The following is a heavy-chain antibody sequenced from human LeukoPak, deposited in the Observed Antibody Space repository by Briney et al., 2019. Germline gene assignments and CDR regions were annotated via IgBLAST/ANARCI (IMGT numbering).Heavy chain of an antibody. V-gene: IGHV3-30*18. Sequence: GGSLRLSCAASGFTFSSYGMHWVRQAPGKGLEWVAVISYDGSNKYYADSVKGRFTISRDNSKNTLYLQMNSLRAEDTAVYYCAKERHYYGEYWYYYYGMDVWGQGTTVTVSS. J-gene: IGHJ6*02. CDR2: ISYDGSNK. D-gene: IGHD3-10*01. CDR3: AKERHYYGEYWYYYYGMDV. CDR1: GFTFSSYG.